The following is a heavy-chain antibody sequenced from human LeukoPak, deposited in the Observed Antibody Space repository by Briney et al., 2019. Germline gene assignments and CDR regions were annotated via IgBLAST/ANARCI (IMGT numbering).Heavy chain of an antibody. V-gene: IGHV1-46*01. CDR3: ARDPTRGVGRPYNWFDP. Sequence: ASVKVSCKASGYSFTDFFIHWVRQAPGQGLEWMGIINPSGGSTSYAQKFQGRVTMTRDMSTSTVYMELSSLRSEDTAVYYCARDPTRGVGRPYNWFDPWGQGTLVTVSS. CDR2: INPSGGST. CDR1: GYSFTDFF. J-gene: IGHJ5*02. D-gene: IGHD2-15*01.